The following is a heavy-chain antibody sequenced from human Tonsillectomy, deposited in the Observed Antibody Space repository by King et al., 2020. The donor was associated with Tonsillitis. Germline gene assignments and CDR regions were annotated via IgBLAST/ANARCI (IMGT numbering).Heavy chain of an antibody. V-gene: IGHV3-23*04. CDR3: AKYSSGWYFDAFDI. Sequence: VQLVESGGGLVQPGGSLRISCASSVFTFSIYAMSWVRQAPGKGRHWVSAISVSGGSSYYADSVKGRFTISRDNSKNTLYLQMNSLRAEDTAVYYCAKYSSGWYFDAFDIWGQGTMVTVSS. J-gene: IGHJ3*02. CDR2: ISVSGGSS. CDR1: VFTFSIYA. D-gene: IGHD6-19*01.